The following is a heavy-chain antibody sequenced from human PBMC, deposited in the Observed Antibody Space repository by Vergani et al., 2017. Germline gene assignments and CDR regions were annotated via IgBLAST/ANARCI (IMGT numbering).Heavy chain of an antibody. D-gene: IGHD1-26*01. V-gene: IGHV3-30*03. CDR3: ARGRLEKSSELLRYYYFDY. J-gene: IGHJ4*02. CDR2: ISFDGSNK. CDR1: GFTFSSYG. Sequence: QVQLVESGGGVVQPGRSLRLSCAASGFTFSSYGMHWVRQAPGKGLEWVAVISFDGSNKYYADSVKGRFTISRDNSKNTLYLQMNSLRAEDTAVYYCARGRLEKSSELLRYYYFDYWGQGTLVTVSS.